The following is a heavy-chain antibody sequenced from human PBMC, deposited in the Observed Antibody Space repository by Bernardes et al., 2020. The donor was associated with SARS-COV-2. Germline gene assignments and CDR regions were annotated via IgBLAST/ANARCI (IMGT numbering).Heavy chain of an antibody. CDR3: ARDTSRFTASMDFES. CDR2: ISGETGYT. D-gene: IGHD3-9*01. CDR1: GFIFSDSY. J-gene: IGHJ4*02. Sequence: GGSLRLSCTASGFIFSDSYISWIRQAPGKGLEWISYISGETGYTNYAGSVKGRFTISRDNARNSLYLQMTNLRADDTATYFCARDTSRFTASMDFESWGQGTLVTVSS. V-gene: IGHV3-11*05.